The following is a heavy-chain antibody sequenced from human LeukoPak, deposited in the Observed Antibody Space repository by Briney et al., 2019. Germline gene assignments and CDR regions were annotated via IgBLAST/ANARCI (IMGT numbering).Heavy chain of an antibody. D-gene: IGHD3-10*01. CDR2: IYPGDSDT. J-gene: IGHJ4*02. CDR1: GYSFPHFW. V-gene: IGHV5-51*01. CDR3: ARTGQPFDY. Sequence: GESLKISCKASGYSFPHFWIGWVRQMPGKGLEWMGIIYPGDSDTRYSPSFQGQVTISVDKSISTAYLQWTSLKASDTAIYYCARTGQPFDYWGQGTLDTVSS.